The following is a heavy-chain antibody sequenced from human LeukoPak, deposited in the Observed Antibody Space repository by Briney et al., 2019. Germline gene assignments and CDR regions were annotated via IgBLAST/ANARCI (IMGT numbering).Heavy chain of an antibody. Sequence: SETLSLTCTVSGGSIISSNHYWGWTRQPPGKGLERFGSISYSGGTAYNPSLRSRVTISVDTSKNQFSLKVNYVTAADTAVYYCAREVEYYDSSGYRPHAFDIWGQGTLVTVSS. V-gene: IGHV4-39*02. D-gene: IGHD3-22*01. CDR1: GGSIISSNHY. J-gene: IGHJ3*02. CDR3: AREVEYYDSSGYRPHAFDI. CDR2: ISYSGGT.